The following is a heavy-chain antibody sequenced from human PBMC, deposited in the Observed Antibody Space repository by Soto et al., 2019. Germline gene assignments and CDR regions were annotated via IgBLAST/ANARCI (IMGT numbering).Heavy chain of an antibody. Sequence: GGSLRLSCAASGFTFSTYVMTWVRQAPGKGLEWVSGISASGSNTYYADSVMGRFTTSRDNSKNTLHLQMDSLGVDDTAVYYCAKSSATGIPARRFDHWCPATLVTVSS. D-gene: IGHD6-6*01. J-gene: IGHJ4*02. CDR1: GFTFSTYV. CDR2: ISASGSNT. CDR3: AKSSATGIPARRFDH. V-gene: IGHV3-23*01.